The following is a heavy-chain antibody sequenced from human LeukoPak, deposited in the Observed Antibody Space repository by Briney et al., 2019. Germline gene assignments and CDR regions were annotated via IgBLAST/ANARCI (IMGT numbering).Heavy chain of an antibody. CDR3: ARDDSCYSVWRWFDP. CDR1: GFTFSSYS. J-gene: IGHJ5*02. D-gene: IGHD2-15*01. CDR2: RWYDGSNK. Sequence: GGSLRLSCAASGFTFSSYSMNWVRQAPGKGLEWVAVRWYDGSNKYYADSVKGRFTISRDNSKNTLYLQMNSLRTEDTAVYYCARDDSCYSVWRWFDPWGQGTLVTVSS. V-gene: IGHV3-33*08.